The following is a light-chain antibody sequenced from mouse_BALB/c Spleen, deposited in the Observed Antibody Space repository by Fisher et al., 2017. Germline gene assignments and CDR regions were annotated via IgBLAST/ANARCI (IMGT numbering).Light chain of an antibody. J-gene: IGKJ5*01. V-gene: IGKV4-68*01. CDR2: LTS. CDR3: QQWSGYPLT. CDR1: SSVSY. Sequence: IVMTQTTAIMSASPGEKVTMTCSASSSVSYMHWYQQKPRSSPKPWIYLTSNLASGVPARFSGSGSGTSYSLTISSMEAEDAATYYCQQWSGYPLTFGAGTKLELK.